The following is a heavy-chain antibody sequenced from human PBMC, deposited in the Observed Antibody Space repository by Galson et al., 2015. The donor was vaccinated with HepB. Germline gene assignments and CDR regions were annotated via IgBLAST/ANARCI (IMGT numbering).Heavy chain of an antibody. V-gene: IGHV3-23*01. CDR3: ARRVSGNFDF. J-gene: IGHJ4*02. CDR1: GFTFSPYT. Sequence: SLRLSCAASGFTFSPYTMTWVRQAPGKRLEWVSAILSGGNTYYADSVKGRFTISRDNSKNTLDLQMNSLRAEDTAVYFCARRVSGNFDFWGRGTLVTVSS. D-gene: IGHD5-12*01. CDR2: ILSGGNT.